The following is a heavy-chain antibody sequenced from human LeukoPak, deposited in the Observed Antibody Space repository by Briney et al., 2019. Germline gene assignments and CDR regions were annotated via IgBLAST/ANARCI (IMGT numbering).Heavy chain of an antibody. Sequence: SVKASCKASGGTFSSYAISWVRQAPGQGLEWMGGIIPIFGTANYAQKFQGRVTITADESTSTAYMELSSLRSEDTAVYYCARGVVGGSYYYYYMDVWGKGTTVTISS. CDR1: GGTFSSYA. D-gene: IGHD1-26*01. V-gene: IGHV1-69*13. J-gene: IGHJ6*03. CDR3: ARGVVGGSYYYYYMDV. CDR2: IIPIFGTA.